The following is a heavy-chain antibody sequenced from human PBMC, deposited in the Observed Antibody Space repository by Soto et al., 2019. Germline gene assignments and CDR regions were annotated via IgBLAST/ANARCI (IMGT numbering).Heavy chain of an antibody. D-gene: IGHD3-10*01. CDR2: IYYSGST. Sequence: PSETLSLTCTVSGGSISSSSYYWGWIRQPPGKGLEWIGSIYYSGSTYYNPSLKSRVTISVDTSKNQFSLKLSSVTAADTAVYYCARLRGSITMVRGVRLGGFDPWGQGTLVTVSS. J-gene: IGHJ5*02. CDR3: ARLRGSITMVRGVRLGGFDP. CDR1: GGSISSSSYY. V-gene: IGHV4-39*01.